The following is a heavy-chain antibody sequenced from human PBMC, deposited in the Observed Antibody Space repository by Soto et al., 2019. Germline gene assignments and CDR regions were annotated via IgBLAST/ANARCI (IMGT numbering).Heavy chain of an antibody. CDR1: GGSISSDGYY. CDR3: ARVEEYCSGGSCFRSGFDY. V-gene: IGHV4-31*03. J-gene: IGHJ4*02. CDR2: IYYSGST. D-gene: IGHD2-15*01. Sequence: SETLSLTCTVPGGSISSDGYYWSWIRQHPGKGLEWIGYIYYSGSTYYNPSLKSRVTISVDTSKNQFSLKLSSVTAADTAVYYCARVEEYCSGGSCFRSGFDYWGQGTLVTVSS.